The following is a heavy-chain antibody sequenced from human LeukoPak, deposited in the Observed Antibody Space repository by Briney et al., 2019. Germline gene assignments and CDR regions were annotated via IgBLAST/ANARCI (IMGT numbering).Heavy chain of an antibody. Sequence: GGSLRLSCAVSGITLSNYGMSWVRQAPGKGLEWVAGLSGSGGGTNYADSVKGRFTISRDNPKNTLYLQMNSLRAEDTAVYFCAKRGVVIRVFLVGFHKEAYYFDSWGQGALVTVSS. J-gene: IGHJ4*02. CDR3: AKRGVVIRVFLVGFHKEAYYFDS. V-gene: IGHV3-23*01. D-gene: IGHD3-10*01. CDR1: GITLSNYG. CDR2: LSGSGGGT.